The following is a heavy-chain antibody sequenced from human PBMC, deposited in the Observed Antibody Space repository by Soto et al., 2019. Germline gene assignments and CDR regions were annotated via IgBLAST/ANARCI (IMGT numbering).Heavy chain of an antibody. CDR1: GGSFSGYY. J-gene: IGHJ6*02. D-gene: IGHD3-3*01. CDR3: ARGPYYDFWSGYQTGRYYYYGMDV. V-gene: IGHV4-34*01. CDR2: INHSGST. Sequence: SETLSLTCAVYGGSFSGYYWSWIRQPPGKGLEWIGEINHSGSTNYNPSLKSRVTISVDTSKNQFSLKLSSVTAADTAVYYCARGPYYDFWSGYQTGRYYYYGMDVWGQGTTVTV.